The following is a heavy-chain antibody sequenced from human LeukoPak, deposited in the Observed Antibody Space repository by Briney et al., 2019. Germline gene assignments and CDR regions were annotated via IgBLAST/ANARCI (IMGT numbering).Heavy chain of an antibody. CDR3: AEDFLYGMDV. CDR1: GYTLASNY. CDR2: INPSGGST. V-gene: IGHV1-46*01. J-gene: IGHJ6*02. Sequence: GASVKVSCKASGYTLASNYMHWVRQAPGQGLEWVGTINPSGGSTSYAQKFQGRVTMTRDTSTSTVYMELSSLRSEDTAVYYCAEDFLYGMDVWGQGTTVTVSS.